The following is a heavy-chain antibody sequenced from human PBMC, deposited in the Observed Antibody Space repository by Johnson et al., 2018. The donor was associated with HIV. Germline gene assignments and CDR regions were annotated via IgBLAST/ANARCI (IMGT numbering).Heavy chain of an antibody. J-gene: IGHJ3*02. V-gene: IGHV3-30*03. CDR1: GFSFTRCD. Sequence: QVQLVESGGGVVQPGGSLRLSCAASGFSFTRCDMHWVRQAPGKGLEWVALISYDGSNKYYADSVKGRFTISRDNTKNTLYLQMNSLRAEDTAVYYCAREGALGAYDAFDIWGQGTMVTVSS. CDR2: ISYDGSNK. CDR3: AREGALGAYDAFDI. D-gene: IGHD3-10*01.